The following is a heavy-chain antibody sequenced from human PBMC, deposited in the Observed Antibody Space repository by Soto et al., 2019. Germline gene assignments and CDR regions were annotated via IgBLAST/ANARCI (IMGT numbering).Heavy chain of an antibody. CDR2: FSGSGCST. D-gene: IGHD3-22*01. Sequence: GGSLRLSCAASGFTFSSYAMSWVRQAPGKGLEWVSGFSGSGCSTYYADSVKGRFTISRDNSKKTLHLQMNSLRAEDTAVYYCAKDLYSSARRVTYDYWGQGTLVTVSS. CDR3: AKDLYSSARRVTYDY. CDR1: GFTFSSYA. J-gene: IGHJ4*02. V-gene: IGHV3-23*01.